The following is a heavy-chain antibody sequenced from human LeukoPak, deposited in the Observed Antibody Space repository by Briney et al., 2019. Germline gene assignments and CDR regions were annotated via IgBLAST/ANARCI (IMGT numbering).Heavy chain of an antibody. CDR1: GFTFSSYA. V-gene: IGHV3-23*01. CDR2: ISNSGGST. CDR3: AKDPHSSYYYDSSGKFDY. Sequence: GGSLRLSCAASGFTFSSYAMSWVRQAPGKGLEWVSAISNSGGSTYYADSVKGRFTISRDNSKNTLYLQMNSLRAEDTAVYYCAKDPHSSYYYDSSGKFDYWGQGTLVTVSS. J-gene: IGHJ4*02. D-gene: IGHD3-22*01.